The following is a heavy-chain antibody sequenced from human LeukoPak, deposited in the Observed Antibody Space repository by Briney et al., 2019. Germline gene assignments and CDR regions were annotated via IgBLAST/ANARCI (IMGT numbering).Heavy chain of an antibody. J-gene: IGHJ5*02. CDR2: VYYSGST. CDR1: GDSISGADYY. D-gene: IGHD4-17*01. Sequence: PSETLSLTCTVSGDSISGADYYWRWIRQPPGTGLEWIAYVYYSGSTYYNPSLKSRLTISVDTSKNQFSLKLNSVTAADTAVYYCARGGGGSSTVTTYWFDPWGQGALVTVSS. V-gene: IGHV4-30-4*01. CDR3: ARGGGGSSTVTTYWFDP.